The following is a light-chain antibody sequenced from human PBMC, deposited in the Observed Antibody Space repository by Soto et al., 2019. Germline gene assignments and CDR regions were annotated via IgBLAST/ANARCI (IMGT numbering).Light chain of an antibody. V-gene: IGLV1-40*01. CDR3: QSYDSSLSGYV. CDR1: SSNIGAPYD. CDR2: GNH. J-gene: IGLJ1*01. Sequence: QSVLTQPPSVSGAPGQTVIISCSGSSSNIGAPYDVNWYRQLPGTVPKLLIYGNHNRPSGVPDRFPGSKSGTSASLAITGLQAEDEADYYCQSYDSSLSGYVFGTGTKVTV.